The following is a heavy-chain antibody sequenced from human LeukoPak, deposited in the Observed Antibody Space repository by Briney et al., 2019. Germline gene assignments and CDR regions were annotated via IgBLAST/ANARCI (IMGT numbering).Heavy chain of an antibody. V-gene: IGHV1-69*13. J-gene: IGHJ4*02. CDR2: IIPILGTA. CDR1: GGTFSSYA. CDR3: ARGIDIVVVRKIDYTFDY. D-gene: IGHD2-2*01. Sequence: SVKVSCKASGGTFSSYAISWVRQAPGQGLEWMGGIIPILGTANYAQKFQGRVTITADESTSTAYMELSSLRSEDTAVYYCARGIDIVVVRKIDYTFDYWGQGTLVTVSS.